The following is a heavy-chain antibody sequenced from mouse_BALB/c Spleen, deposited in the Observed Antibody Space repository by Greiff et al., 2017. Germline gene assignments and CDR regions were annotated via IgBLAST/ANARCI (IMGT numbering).Heavy chain of an antibody. D-gene: IGHD1-1*01. Sequence: EVKLVESGPELEKPGASVKISCKASGYSFTGYNMNWVKQSNGKSLEWIGNIDPYYGGTSYNQKFKGKATLTVDKSSSTAYMQLKSLTSEDSAVYYCARGKNYGSSSYWYFDVWGAGTTVTVSS. V-gene: IGHV1-39*01. CDR1: GYSFTGYN. CDR2: IDPYYGGT. J-gene: IGHJ1*01. CDR3: ARGKNYGSSSYWYFDV.